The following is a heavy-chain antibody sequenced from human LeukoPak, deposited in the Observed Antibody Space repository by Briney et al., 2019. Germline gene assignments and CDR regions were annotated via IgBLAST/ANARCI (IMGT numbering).Heavy chain of an antibody. CDR1: GGSISSYY. J-gene: IGHJ6*03. CDR2: IYTSGGT. D-gene: IGHD6-19*01. V-gene: IGHV4-4*07. CDR3: ARDMYSSGTYYYYMDV. Sequence: SETLSLTCTVSGGSISSYYWSWIRQPAGKGLEWIGRIYTSGGTNYNPSLKSRVTMSVDTSKNQFSLKLSSVTAADTAVYYCARDMYSSGTYYYYMDVWGKGTTVTISS.